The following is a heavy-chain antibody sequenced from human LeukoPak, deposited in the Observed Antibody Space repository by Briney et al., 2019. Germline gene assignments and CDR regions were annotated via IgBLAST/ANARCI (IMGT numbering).Heavy chain of an antibody. D-gene: IGHD1-20*01. CDR3: ARVTVSSSEVIFDY. V-gene: IGHV3-74*01. Sequence: TGGSLRLSCAASGFTFSNYWIHWVRQAPGKGLVWVSHINSDGSTTTYADSVKGRFTISRDNAKNTLYLQMNSLRAEDTAVYYCARVTVSSSEVIFDYWGQGSLVTVSS. CDR2: INSDGSTT. CDR1: GFTFSNYW. J-gene: IGHJ4*02.